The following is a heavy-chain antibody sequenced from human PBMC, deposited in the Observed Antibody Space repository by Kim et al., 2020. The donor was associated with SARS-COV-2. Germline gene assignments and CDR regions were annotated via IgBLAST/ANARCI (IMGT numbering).Heavy chain of an antibody. Sequence: ADSVKGRFTISRENSKNTLYLQMTSLRAEDTAVYYCARAHVEMATTYFDYWGQGTLVTVSS. CDR3: ARAHVEMATTYFDY. J-gene: IGHJ4*02. V-gene: IGHV3-53*01. D-gene: IGHD5-12*01.